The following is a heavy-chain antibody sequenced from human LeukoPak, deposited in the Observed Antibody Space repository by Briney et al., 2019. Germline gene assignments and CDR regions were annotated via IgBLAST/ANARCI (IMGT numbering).Heavy chain of an antibody. Sequence: GGSLRLSCAASGFTFSGSAMHWVRQASGKGLEWVGRIRSKANSYATAYAASVKGRFTISRDDSKNTAYLQMNSLKTEDTAVYYCTRPGDYVDYEVFYWYFDLWGRGTLVTVSS. J-gene: IGHJ2*01. CDR2: IRSKANSYAT. CDR1: GFTFSGSA. V-gene: IGHV3-73*01. D-gene: IGHD4-17*01. CDR3: TRPGDYVDYEVFYWYFDL.